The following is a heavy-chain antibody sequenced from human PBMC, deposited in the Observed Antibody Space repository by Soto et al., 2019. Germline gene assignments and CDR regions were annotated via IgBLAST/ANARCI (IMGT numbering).Heavy chain of an antibody. CDR2: LIPISGTA. J-gene: IGHJ6*02. V-gene: IGHV1-69*01. CDR3: ARSQGSSTSLEIYYYYYYGMDV. D-gene: IGHD2-2*01. CDR1: GGTFSSYA. Sequence: QVQLVQSGAEVKKPGSSVKVSCKASGGTFSSYAISWVRQAPGQGLEWMGGLIPISGTANYAQKFQGRVTITADESTSTAYMELSGRRSEDTAVYYCARSQGSSTSLEIYYYYYYGMDVWGQGTTVTVSS.